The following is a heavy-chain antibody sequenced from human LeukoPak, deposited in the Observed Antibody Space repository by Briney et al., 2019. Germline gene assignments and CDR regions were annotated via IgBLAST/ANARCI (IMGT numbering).Heavy chain of an antibody. Sequence: GGSLRLSCAASGFSFSSYEMNWVRQAPGKGLEWVSYISSSGSTIYYADSVKGRFTISRDNAKNSLYLQMNSLRAEDTAVYYCARVSSTVTTDAFDIWGQGTMVTVSS. CDR3: ARVSSTVTTDAFDI. J-gene: IGHJ3*02. CDR2: ISSSGSTI. V-gene: IGHV3-48*03. D-gene: IGHD4-17*01. CDR1: GFSFSSYE.